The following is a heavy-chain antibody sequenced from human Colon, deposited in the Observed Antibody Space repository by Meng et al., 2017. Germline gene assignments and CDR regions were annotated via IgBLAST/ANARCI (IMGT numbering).Heavy chain of an antibody. CDR3: SRSPGWWYFDP. Sequence: VKTTETPSLPSAVSGGSVRSGHFWSWVRQSPGQGLEWIGQLRQNERTLYNPSLMGRVTISLEQSKNQFSLVVNCVTAADPALYYLSRSPGWWYFDPWGRSTLVTVSS. D-gene: IGHD1-1*01. CDR1: GGSVRSGHF. V-gene: IGHV4-4*02. CDR2: LRQNERT. J-gene: IGHJ2*01.